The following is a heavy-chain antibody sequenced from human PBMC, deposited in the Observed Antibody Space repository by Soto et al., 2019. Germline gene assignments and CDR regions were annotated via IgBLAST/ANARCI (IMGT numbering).Heavy chain of an antibody. CDR1: GFTFTSYA. V-gene: IGHV3-23*01. CDR3: AKDGESISRNKPLDH. Sequence: GGSLRLSCAASGFTFTSYAMCWVSQAPGKGLEWVSSISVSGDRTFYADSVKGRFTISRDNSRNTLHLQMNSLRAEDTAVYYCAKDGESISRNKPLDHWGQGTLVTVSS. CDR2: ISVSGDRT. D-gene: IGHD3-3*02. J-gene: IGHJ4*02.